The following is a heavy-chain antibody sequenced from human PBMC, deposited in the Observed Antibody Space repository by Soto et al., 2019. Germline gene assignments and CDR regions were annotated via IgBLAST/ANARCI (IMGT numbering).Heavy chain of an antibody. D-gene: IGHD5-18*01. Sequence: PGESLKISCKGSGYSFSSYWIGWVRQMPGKGLEWMGIIYPGDSDTRYSPSFQGQVTISADKSISTAYLQWSSLKASDTAMYYCARHVVTAMVPFANYYYGMDVWGQGTTVTVSS. CDR1: GYSFSSYW. CDR2: IYPGDSDT. CDR3: ARHVVTAMVPFANYYYGMDV. V-gene: IGHV5-51*01. J-gene: IGHJ6*02.